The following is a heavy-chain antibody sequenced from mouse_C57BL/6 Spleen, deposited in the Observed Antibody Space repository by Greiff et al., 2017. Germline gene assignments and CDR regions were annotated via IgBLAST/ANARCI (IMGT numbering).Heavy chain of an antibody. J-gene: IGHJ4*01. Sequence: EVQLVESGAELVMPGASVKLSCTASGFTFNDYYMHWVKQRTEQGLEWIGSIDPADGDTNYAPKFQGKATLTADTSSNTAYLQLSSLPTEDTAVYYCARWHYCYGNPQYAMDYWGQGTSVTVSS. CDR3: ARWHYCYGNPQYAMDY. V-gene: IGHV14-2*01. CDR2: IDPADGDT. D-gene: IGHD1-1*01. CDR1: GFTFNDYY.